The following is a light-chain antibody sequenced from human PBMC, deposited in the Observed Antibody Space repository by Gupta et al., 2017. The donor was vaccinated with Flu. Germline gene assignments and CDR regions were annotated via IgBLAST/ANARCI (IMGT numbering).Light chain of an antibody. CDR1: SSDVGTYNS. J-gene: IGLJ2*01. Sequence: QSALTQPRSVSGSPGQSVTISCTGTSSDVGTYNSVSWYQQQPGKAPKVVIYDVSERPSGVPDRFSGSKSGNTASLTISGLQAEDEADYHCCSFAGTYTLWVFGGGTKLTVL. CDR3: CSFAGTYTLWV. CDR2: DVS. V-gene: IGLV2-11*01.